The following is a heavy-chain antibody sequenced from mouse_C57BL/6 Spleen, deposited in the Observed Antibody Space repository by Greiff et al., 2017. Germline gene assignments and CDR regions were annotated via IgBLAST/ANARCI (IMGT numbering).Heavy chain of an antibody. Sequence: VQLQQPGAELVRPGSSVKLSCKASGYTFTSYWMHWVKPRPIQGLEWIGNIDPSDSETHYNQKFKDKATLTVAKYSSTAYMQLSSLTSDDSAVYYCARENDYVAWFAYWGQGTLVTVSA. CDR1: GYTFTSYW. J-gene: IGHJ3*01. CDR2: IDPSDSET. V-gene: IGHV1-52*01. D-gene: IGHD2-4*01. CDR3: ARENDYVAWFAY.